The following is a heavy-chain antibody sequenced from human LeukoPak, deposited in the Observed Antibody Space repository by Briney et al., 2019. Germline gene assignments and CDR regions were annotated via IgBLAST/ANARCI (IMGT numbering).Heavy chain of an antibody. D-gene: IGHD2-2*01. V-gene: IGHV1-58*01. Sequence: ASVKVSCKASGFTFTSSGVQWVRQARGQRLEWIGWIVVGSGNTNYAQKFQERVTITRDMSTSTAYMELSSLRSEDTAVYYCAAAGVVPAALGYYYGMDVWGKGTTVTVSS. CDR1: GFTFTSSG. CDR2: IVVGSGNT. J-gene: IGHJ6*04. CDR3: AAAGVVPAALGYYYGMDV.